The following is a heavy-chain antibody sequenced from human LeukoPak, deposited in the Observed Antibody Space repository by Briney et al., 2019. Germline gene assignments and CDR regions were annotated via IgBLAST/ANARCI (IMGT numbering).Heavy chain of an antibody. Sequence: GGSLRLSCAASGFTFSIYWMTWVRQAPGRGLEWVATIKQDGNEKYYVDSVKGRFTISRDNAKNSLSLQMSSLRGEDTAVYYCARGLTTYDYWGQGTLVTVSS. J-gene: IGHJ4*02. D-gene: IGHD1-14*01. V-gene: IGHV3-7*01. CDR2: IKQDGNEK. CDR3: ARGLTTYDY. CDR1: GFTFSIYW.